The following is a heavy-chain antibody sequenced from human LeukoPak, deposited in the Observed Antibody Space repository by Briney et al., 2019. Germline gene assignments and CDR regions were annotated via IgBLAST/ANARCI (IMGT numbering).Heavy chain of an antibody. V-gene: IGHV4-59*08. J-gene: IGHJ4*02. D-gene: IGHD6-19*01. CDR3: ARRRGIAVAGGRFDY. CDR2: IYYSGST. Sequence: PAETPSLTCIVSGGSISSYYWSWIRQPPGKGLEWIGYIYYSGSTNYNPSLKSRVTISIDTSKNQFSLKLTSVTAADTAVYYCARRRGIAVAGGRFDYWGQGALVTVSS. CDR1: GGSISSYY.